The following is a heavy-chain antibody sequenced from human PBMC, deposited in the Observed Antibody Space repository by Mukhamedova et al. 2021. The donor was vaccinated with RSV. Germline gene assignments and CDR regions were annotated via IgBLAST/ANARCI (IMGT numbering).Heavy chain of an antibody. D-gene: IGHD3-3*01. J-gene: IGHJ3*01. V-gene: IGHV1-2*02. CDR2: INFNSEDS. CDR3: ARGSQKYSWNGAFDL. Sequence: VRQAPGQGLQWMGYINFNSEDSLYARRFEGRVTMTRDTSIDTVYMELTSLRSEDTADYFCARGSQKYSWNGAFDLWGHGTRVTGS.